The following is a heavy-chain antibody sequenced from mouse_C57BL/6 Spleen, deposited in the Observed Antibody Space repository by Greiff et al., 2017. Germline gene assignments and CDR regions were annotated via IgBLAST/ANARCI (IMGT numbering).Heavy chain of an antibody. CDR2: IWWDDDK. J-gene: IGHJ4*01. CDR1: GFSLSTFGMG. V-gene: IGHV8-8*01. D-gene: IGHD1-1*01. Sequence: ESGPGILQPSQTLSLTCSFSGFSLSTFGMGVGWIRQPSGKGLEWLAHIWWDDDKYYNPALKSRLTISKDTSKNQVFLKIANVDTADTATYYCARIPVYYGSHYAMDYWGQGTSVTVSS. CDR3: ARIPVYYGSHYAMDY.